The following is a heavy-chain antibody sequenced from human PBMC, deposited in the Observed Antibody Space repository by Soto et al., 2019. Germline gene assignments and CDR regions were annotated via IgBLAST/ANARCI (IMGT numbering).Heavy chain of an antibody. V-gene: IGHV1-18*01. J-gene: IGHJ6*04. CDR1: GYIFVNYG. Sequence: QVQLVQSGDEVKKPGASVKVSCKASGYIFVNYGIAWVRQAPGQGLEWMRWISPYTGNTHSATKVQGRLTMTTDTSTSTAYMDLWSLTSDDTAVYYCVMVDNYVTPTPQDVWGEGTTVTVSS. CDR3: VMVDNYVTPTPQDV. CDR2: ISPYTGNT. D-gene: IGHD3-16*01.